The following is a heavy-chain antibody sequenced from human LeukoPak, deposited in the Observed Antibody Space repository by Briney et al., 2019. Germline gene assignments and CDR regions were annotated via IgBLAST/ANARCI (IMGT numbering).Heavy chain of an antibody. D-gene: IGHD7-27*01. CDR1: GYTFTSYG. V-gene: IGHV1-18*01. CDR3: VGGAPNWGFDY. Sequence: ASVKVSCKASGYTFTSYGIGWVRQAPGQGLEWMGWISAYNGNTNYAQNLQGRVTMTRDTSISTAYMELTSLRSEDTAVYYCVGGAPNWGFDYWGQGTLVIVSS. CDR2: ISAYNGNT. J-gene: IGHJ4*02.